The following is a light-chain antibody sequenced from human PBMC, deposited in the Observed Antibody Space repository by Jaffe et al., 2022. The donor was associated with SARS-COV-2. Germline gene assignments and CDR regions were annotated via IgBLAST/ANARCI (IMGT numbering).Light chain of an antibody. J-gene: IGKJ5*01. CDR3: QDYINWPIT. V-gene: IGKV3-15*01. Sequence: EIVMTQSPATLSVSPGERATLSCRASQSVSSNLAWYQQKPGQAPRLLIYGASTRATGIPARFSGSGSGTEFTLTISSLQSEDFAVYYCQDYINWPITFGQGTRLEIK. CDR2: GAS. CDR1: QSVSSN.